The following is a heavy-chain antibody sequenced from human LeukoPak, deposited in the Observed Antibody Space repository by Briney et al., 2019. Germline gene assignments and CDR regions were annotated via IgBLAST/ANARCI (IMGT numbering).Heavy chain of an antibody. D-gene: IGHD1-26*01. Sequence: GGSLRLSCVASGFSFNSYSMNWVRQAPGKGLEWVSGLTGSSATAYHAGSVKGRFTTSRDDSKNTVYLQMSSLRVDDTAIYYCAKSGASPLYHMDVWGKGATVTVSS. J-gene: IGHJ6*03. CDR3: AKSGASPLYHMDV. CDR1: GFSFNSYS. V-gene: IGHV3-23*01. CDR2: LTGSSATA.